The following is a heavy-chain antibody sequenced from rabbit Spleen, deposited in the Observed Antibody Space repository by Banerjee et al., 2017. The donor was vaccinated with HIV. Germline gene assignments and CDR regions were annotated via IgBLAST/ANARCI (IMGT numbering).Heavy chain of an antibody. CDR2: IYAGSGGST. Sequence: QSLEESGGDLVKPGASLTLTCTASGFSFNNNYHMCWVRQAPGKGLEWIASIYAGSGGSTYYASWAKGRFTISKTSSTTVTLQMTSLTAADTATYFCARDDYTGGCGVPSYYFNLWGPGTLVTVS. D-gene: IGHD4-1*01. V-gene: IGHV1S40*01. CDR1: GFSFNNNYH. CDR3: ARDDYTGGCGVPSYYFNL. J-gene: IGHJ4*01.